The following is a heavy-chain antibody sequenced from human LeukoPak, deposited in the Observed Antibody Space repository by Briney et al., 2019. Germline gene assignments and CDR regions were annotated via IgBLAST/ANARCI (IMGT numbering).Heavy chain of an antibody. CDR1: GSTFNSYA. CDR3: ARGAFAGGYFDY. CDR2: ISSSSSYI. V-gene: IGHV3-21*01. J-gene: IGHJ4*02. D-gene: IGHD6-13*01. Sequence: PGGSLRLSCEASGSTFNSYAMSWVRQAPGKGLEWVSSISSSSSYIYYADSVKGRFTISRDNAKNSLYLQMNSLRAEDTAVYYCARGAFAGGYFDYWGQGTLVTVSS.